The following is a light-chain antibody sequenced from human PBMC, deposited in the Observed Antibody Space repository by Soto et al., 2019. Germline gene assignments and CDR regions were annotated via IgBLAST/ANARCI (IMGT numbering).Light chain of an antibody. V-gene: IGKV1-5*01. J-gene: IGKJ4*02. Sequence: QVPRCLSALRTSVGEGMSVDSGVSQSISRWLAWYQQKPGKAPRLLTYGASSLESGVPARFSGSGSGTEFPLTISSLQPDDFASYHCQQYNSWSRETFGGGTKVDIK. CDR3: QQYNSWSRET. CDR2: GAS. CDR1: QSISRW.